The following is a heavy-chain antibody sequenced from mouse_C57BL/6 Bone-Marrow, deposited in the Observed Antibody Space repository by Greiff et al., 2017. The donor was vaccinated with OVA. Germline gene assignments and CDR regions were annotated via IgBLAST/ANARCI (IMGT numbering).Heavy chain of an antibody. CDR1: GYTFTSYW. Sequence: QVQLQQPGAELVKPGASVKMSCKASGYTFTSYWITWVKQRPGQGLEWIGDIYPGSGSTNYNEKFKSKATLTVDTSSSTAYMQLSSLTSEDSAVYYGARDYGSSSSYYAMDYWGQGTSVTVSS. J-gene: IGHJ4*01. CDR3: ARDYGSSSSYYAMDY. D-gene: IGHD1-1*01. CDR2: IYPGSGST. V-gene: IGHV1-55*01.